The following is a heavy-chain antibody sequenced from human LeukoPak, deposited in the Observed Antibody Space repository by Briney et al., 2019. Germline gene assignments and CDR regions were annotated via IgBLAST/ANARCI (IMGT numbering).Heavy chain of an antibody. Sequence: SVKVSCKASGGTFSSYAISWVRQAPGQGLEWMGGIIPIFGTANYAQKFQGRVTITADESTSTAYMELSSLRSEDTAVYYCARPPPTYYYDSSGYWDLGQGTLVTVSS. CDR1: GGTFSSYA. CDR2: IIPIFGTA. CDR3: ARPPPTYYYDSSGYWD. D-gene: IGHD3-22*01. V-gene: IGHV1-69*01. J-gene: IGHJ4*02.